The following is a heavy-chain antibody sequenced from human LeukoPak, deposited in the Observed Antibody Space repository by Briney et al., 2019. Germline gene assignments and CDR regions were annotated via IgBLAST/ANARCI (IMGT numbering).Heavy chain of an antibody. CDR1: GFTFDDYG. J-gene: IGHJ4*02. Sequence: GGSLRLSCAASGFTFDDYGMHWVRQAPGKGLEWVSLIRRDGSSAEYSDSVKGRFTVSRDNRKTSVYLQMNSLRPEDTALYYCAKDDPVIAYWGQGTLAAVSS. CDR3: AKDDPVIAY. V-gene: IGHV3-43*02. CDR2: IRRDGSSA. D-gene: IGHD6-13*01.